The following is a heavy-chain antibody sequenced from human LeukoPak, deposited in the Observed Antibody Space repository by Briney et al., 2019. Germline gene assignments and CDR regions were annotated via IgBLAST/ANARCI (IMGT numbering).Heavy chain of an antibody. Sequence: ASVKVSCKASGYTFTSSGISWVRRAPGQGLEWMGWISSHNDNTGYAQKFQDRVTMTTDTSTSSAYMELRSLRSDDTAVYYCARGVGSAFDIWGQGTLVSVSS. CDR1: GYTFTSSG. CDR2: ISSHNDNT. J-gene: IGHJ3*02. D-gene: IGHD2-15*01. V-gene: IGHV1-18*01. CDR3: ARGVGSAFDI.